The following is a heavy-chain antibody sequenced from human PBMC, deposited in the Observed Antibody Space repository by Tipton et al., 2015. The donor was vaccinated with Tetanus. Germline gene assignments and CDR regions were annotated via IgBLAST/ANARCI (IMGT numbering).Heavy chain of an antibody. CDR3: ARDDINY. CDR2: IKRKTDGETT. CDR1: GFIFSDFD. Sequence: SLRLSCAASGFIFSDFDMHWVRQAPGKGLEWVGRIKRKTDGETTDYGAPVKGRFTISRDDSKNTLYLQMDSLTTEDTAVYYCARDDINYWGQGAQVTVSS. V-gene: IGHV3-15*01. J-gene: IGHJ4*02.